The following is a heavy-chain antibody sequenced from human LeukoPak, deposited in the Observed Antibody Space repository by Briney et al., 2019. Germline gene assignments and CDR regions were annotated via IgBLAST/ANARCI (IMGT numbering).Heavy chain of an antibody. CDR2: IYYSGST. D-gene: IGHD4-17*01. CDR1: GGSISSYY. V-gene: IGHV4-59*12. J-gene: IGHJ6*02. CDR3: ARGGDYYYYGMDV. Sequence: PSETLSFTCTVSGGSISSYYWSWIRQPPGKGLEWIGYIYYSGSTNYNPSLKSRVTISVDTSKNQFSLKLSSVTAADTAVYYCARGGDYYYYGMDVWGQGTTVTVSS.